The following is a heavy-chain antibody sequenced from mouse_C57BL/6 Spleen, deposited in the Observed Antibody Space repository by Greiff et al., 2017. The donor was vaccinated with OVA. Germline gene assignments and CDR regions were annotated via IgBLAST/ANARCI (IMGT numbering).Heavy chain of an antibody. V-gene: IGHV1-50*01. CDR3: ARAYCDSSPYWYFDV. Sequence: QVQLQQPGAELVKPGASVKLSCKASGYTFTSYWMQWVKQRPGQGLEWIGEIDPSDSYTNYNQKFKGKATLTVDTSSSTAYMQLSSLTSEDSAVYYCARAYCDSSPYWYFDVWGTGTTVTVSS. CDR1: GYTFTSYW. D-gene: IGHD1-1*01. J-gene: IGHJ1*03. CDR2: IDPSDSYT.